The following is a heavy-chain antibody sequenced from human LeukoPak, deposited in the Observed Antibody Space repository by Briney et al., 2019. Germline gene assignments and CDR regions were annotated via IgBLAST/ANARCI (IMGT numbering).Heavy chain of an antibody. D-gene: IGHD5/OR15-5a*01. V-gene: IGHV1-69*05. CDR3: ARSYLVFNWFDP. J-gene: IGHJ5*02. CDR1: GGTFKNYA. CDR2: IIPIFGTS. Sequence: GASVKVSCKASGGTFKNYAISWVRQAPGQGLEWMGGIIPIFGTSNYSRNFQDRVTFTTDEATGSAYMELSSLRSEDTAIYYCARSYLVFNWFDPWGQGTLVTVS.